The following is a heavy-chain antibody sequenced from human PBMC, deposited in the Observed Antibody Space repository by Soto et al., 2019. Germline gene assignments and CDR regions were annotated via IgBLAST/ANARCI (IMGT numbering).Heavy chain of an antibody. J-gene: IGHJ5*02. CDR3: ARGRCSSTSCSYGRFDP. CDR2: INAGNGNT. Sequence: ASVKVSCKASGYTFTSYAMHWVRQAPGQRLEWMGGINAGNGNTKYSQKFQGRVTITRDTSASTAYMELSSLRSEDTAVYYCARGRCSSTSCSYGRFDPWGQGTLVTVSS. V-gene: IGHV1-3*01. CDR1: GYTFTSYA. D-gene: IGHD2-2*01.